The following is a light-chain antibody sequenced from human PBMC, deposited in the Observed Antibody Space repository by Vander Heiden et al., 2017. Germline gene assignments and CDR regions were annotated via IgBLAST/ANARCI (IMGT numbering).Light chain of an antibody. J-gene: IGLJ3*02. V-gene: IGLV1-40*01. Sequence: QSVLTPPPSLSGAPWQLVPLSCTGSSSHLGAGYDGHWNQQRPGTAPKLLVYGNTNRPSGVPDRFSGSKSGTSASLAITGLQAEDEADYYCQSDDSSMNWVFGGGTKLTVL. CDR3: QSDDSSMNWV. CDR1: SSHLGAGYD. CDR2: GNT.